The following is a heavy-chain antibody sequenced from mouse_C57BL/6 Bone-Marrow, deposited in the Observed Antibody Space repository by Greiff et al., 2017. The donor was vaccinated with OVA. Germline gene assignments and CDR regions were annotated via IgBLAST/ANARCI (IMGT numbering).Heavy chain of an antibody. CDR1: GSSFTGYY. J-gene: IGHJ3*01. D-gene: IGHD2-3*01. CDR2: INPSTGGT. Sequence: SGPELVKPGASVKISCKASGSSFTGYYMNWVKQSPEKSLEWIGEINPSTGGTTYNQKFKAKATLTVDKSSSTAYMQLKSLTSEDSAVYYCARDGYYWFAYWGQGTLVTVSA. CDR3: ARDGYYWFAY. V-gene: IGHV1-42*01.